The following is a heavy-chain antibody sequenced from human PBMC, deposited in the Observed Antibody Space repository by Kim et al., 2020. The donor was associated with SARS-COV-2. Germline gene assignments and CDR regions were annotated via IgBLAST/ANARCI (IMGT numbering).Heavy chain of an antibody. D-gene: IGHD1-1*01. CDR2: ISGSGGST. Sequence: GGSLRLSCAASGFIFSSYAMSWVRQAPGKGLEWVSAISGSGGSTYYADSVKGRFTISRDNSKNTLYLQMNSLRAEDTAVYYCAKDPNNWNDPGVRSDYWGQGTLVTVSS. CDR1: GFIFSSYA. CDR3: AKDPNNWNDPGVRSDY. V-gene: IGHV3-23*01. J-gene: IGHJ4*02.